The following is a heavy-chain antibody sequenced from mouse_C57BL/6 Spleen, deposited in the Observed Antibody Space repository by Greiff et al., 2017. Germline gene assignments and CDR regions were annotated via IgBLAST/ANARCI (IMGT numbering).Heavy chain of an antibody. D-gene: IGHD1-1*01. J-gene: IGHJ1*03. V-gene: IGHV7-1*01. CDR3: ARGFTTVVGGSWYFDV. CDR1: GFTFSDFY. Sequence: EVKLMESGGGLVQSGRSLRLSCATSGFTFSDFYMEWVRQAPGKGLEWIAASRNKANDYTTEYSASVKGRFIVSRDTSQSILYLQMNALRAEDTAIYYCARGFTTVVGGSWYFDVWGTGTTVTVSS. CDR2: SRNKANDYTT.